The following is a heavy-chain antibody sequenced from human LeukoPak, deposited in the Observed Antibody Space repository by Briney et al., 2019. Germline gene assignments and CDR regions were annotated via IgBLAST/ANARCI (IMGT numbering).Heavy chain of an antibody. CDR1: GYTFTSYG. CDR2: ISAYNGNT. D-gene: IGHD4-23*01. Sequence: ASAKVSCKASGYTFTSYGTSWVRQAPGQGLEWMGWISAYNGNTNYAQKLQGRVTMTTDTSTSTAYMELRSLRSDDTAVYYCARDATVVTPGSAFDIWGQGTMVTVSS. J-gene: IGHJ3*02. V-gene: IGHV1-18*01. CDR3: ARDATVVTPGSAFDI.